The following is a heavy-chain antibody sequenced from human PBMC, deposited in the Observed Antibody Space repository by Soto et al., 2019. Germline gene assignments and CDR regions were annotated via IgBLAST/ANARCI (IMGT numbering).Heavy chain of an antibody. CDR1: GFTFSSSW. CDR3: ARDRGYSSYDY. V-gene: IGHV3-7*01. D-gene: IGHD5-18*01. CDR2: IKEDGSEK. Sequence: GGSLRLSCAASGFTFSSSWMNWVRQAPGKGLEWVAGIKEDGSEKYYVDIVKGRFTISRDNVENSLYLQMNSLRGEDSAVYFCARDRGYSSYDYWGLGTLVTVS. J-gene: IGHJ4*02.